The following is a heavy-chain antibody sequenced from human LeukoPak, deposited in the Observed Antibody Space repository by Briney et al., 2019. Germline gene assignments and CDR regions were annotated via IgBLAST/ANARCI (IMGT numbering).Heavy chain of an antibody. CDR2: ISSSGTTI. J-gene: IGHJ4*02. CDR3: AKDLGVTTFDY. CDR1: GFTFSDYY. Sequence: GGSLRLSCAASGFTFSDYYMNWIRQAPGKGLEWVSYISSSGTTIYYADSVKGRFTTSRDNTKNSLYLQMNSLRAEDTAVYYCAKDLGVTTFDYWGQGTLVTASA. V-gene: IGHV3-11*01. D-gene: IGHD2-21*02.